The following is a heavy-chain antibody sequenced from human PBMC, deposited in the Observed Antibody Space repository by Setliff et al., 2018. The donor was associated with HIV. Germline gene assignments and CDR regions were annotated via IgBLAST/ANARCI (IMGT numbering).Heavy chain of an antibody. CDR2: VDYTEST. CDR1: GGSISTSNYY. V-gene: IGHV4-39*07. Sequence: LSLTCTVSGGSISTSNYYWGWVRQLPGKGLEWVGNVDYTESTYYNPSLKSRVTISVDTSKNQFSLRLNSVTAADTAVYYCARQGNIVVVTSFDYWGQGTLVTVSS. D-gene: IGHD2-21*02. J-gene: IGHJ4*02. CDR3: ARQGNIVVVTSFDY.